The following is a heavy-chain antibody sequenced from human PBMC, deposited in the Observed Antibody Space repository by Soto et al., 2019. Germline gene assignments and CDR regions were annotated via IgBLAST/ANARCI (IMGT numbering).Heavy chain of an antibody. CDR3: AKASRYSGSCIDY. V-gene: IGHV3-30*18. J-gene: IGHJ4*02. Sequence: QVQLVESGGGVVQPGRSLRLSCAASGFTFSSYGMHWVRQAPGKGLEWVAVISYDGSNKYYADSVKGRFTISRDNXKNTLYLQMNSLRAEDTAVYYCAKASRYSGSCIDYWGQGTLVTVSS. CDR1: GFTFSSYG. CDR2: ISYDGSNK. D-gene: IGHD1-26*01.